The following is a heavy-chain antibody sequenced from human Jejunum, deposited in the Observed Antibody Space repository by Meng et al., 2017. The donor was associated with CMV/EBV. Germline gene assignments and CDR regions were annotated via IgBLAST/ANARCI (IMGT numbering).Heavy chain of an antibody. Sequence: FSRYTMSWVRQVPGKGLEWVSSISTYSTYLYYADSVKGRFTISRDNAENSLYLQMDTLRAEDTAVYYCASGFCGSTSCYREFDYWGQGTLVTVSS. D-gene: IGHD2-2*01. CDR2: ISTYSTYL. CDR3: ASGFCGSTSCYREFDY. J-gene: IGHJ4*02. V-gene: IGHV3-21*01. CDR1: FSRYT.